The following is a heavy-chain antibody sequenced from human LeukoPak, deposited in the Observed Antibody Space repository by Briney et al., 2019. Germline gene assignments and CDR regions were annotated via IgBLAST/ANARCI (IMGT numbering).Heavy chain of an antibody. CDR1: GFTFDDYG. V-gene: IGHV3-20*04. Sequence: GGSLRLSCAASGFTFDDYGMSWVRQAPGKGLEWVSGINWNGGSTGYADSVKGRFTISRDNAKNSPYLQMNSLRAEDTALYYCARRFNLYSGSYYDYWGQGTLVTVSS. CDR3: ARRFNLYSGSYYDY. J-gene: IGHJ4*02. D-gene: IGHD1-26*01. CDR2: INWNGGST.